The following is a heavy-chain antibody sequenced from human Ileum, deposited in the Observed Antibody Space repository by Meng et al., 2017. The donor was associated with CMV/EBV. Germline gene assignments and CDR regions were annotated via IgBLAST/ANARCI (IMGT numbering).Heavy chain of an antibody. Sequence: GESLKISCVASGFSVNNNYMSWVRQAPGKGLEWISAVYGGGATFHTDSVKGRFTISRDDSKNTVFLQMNRLRTEDMAVYYCARNPWAPDGFDIWGQGTTVT. D-gene: IGHD7-27*01. CDR2: VYGGGAT. CDR3: ARNPWAPDGFDI. J-gene: IGHJ3*02. CDR1: GFSVNNNY. V-gene: IGHV3-66*02.